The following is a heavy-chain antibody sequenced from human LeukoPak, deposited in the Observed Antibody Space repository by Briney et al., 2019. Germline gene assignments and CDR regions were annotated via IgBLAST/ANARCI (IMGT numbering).Heavy chain of an antibody. J-gene: IGHJ6*02. D-gene: IGHD2-15*01. CDR1: GGTFSSYT. CDR3: ARDIVVVVAASHYYYYGMDV. Sequence: SVKVSCKASGGTFSSYTISWVRQAPGQGLEWMGRIIPILGIANYAQKFQGRVTITADKSTSTAYMELSSLKSEDTAVYYCARDIVVVVAASHYYYYGMDVWGQGTTVTVSS. CDR2: IIPILGIA. V-gene: IGHV1-69*04.